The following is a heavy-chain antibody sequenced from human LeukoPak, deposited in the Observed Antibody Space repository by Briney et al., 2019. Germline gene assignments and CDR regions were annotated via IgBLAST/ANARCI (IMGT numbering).Heavy chain of an antibody. CDR2: IYYTGST. J-gene: IGHJ6*03. CDR1: GDSINSYS. V-gene: IGHV4-59*01. Sequence: SETLSLTCTVSGDSINSYSWSWIRQPPGKGLEWIGYIYYTGSTNYNPSLKSRVTISVDTSKNHLSLRLNSVTAADTAVYYCARLSGSPLSKYYYHMDVWGKGTTATVS. D-gene: IGHD5/OR15-5a*01. CDR3: ARLSGSPLSKYYYHMDV.